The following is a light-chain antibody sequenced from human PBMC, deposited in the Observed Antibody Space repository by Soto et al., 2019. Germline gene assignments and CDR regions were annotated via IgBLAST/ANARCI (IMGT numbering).Light chain of an antibody. Sequence: ALDPPASLSGSPGQSITISCTGTTSDVGRYNYVSWYQQHPGKAPKLIIYDVSNRPSGVSNRFSGSKSGNTASLTISGLQAEDEADYYCNSYTSSSTYVFGTGTKVTVL. J-gene: IGLJ1*01. CDR1: TSDVGRYNY. V-gene: IGLV2-14*01. CDR2: DVS. CDR3: NSYTSSSTYV.